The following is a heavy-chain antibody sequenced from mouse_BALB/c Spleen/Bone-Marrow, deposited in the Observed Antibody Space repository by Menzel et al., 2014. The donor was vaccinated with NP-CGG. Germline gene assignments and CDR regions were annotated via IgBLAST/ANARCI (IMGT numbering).Heavy chain of an antibody. CDR1: GYTFTDFA. V-gene: IGHV1S137*01. Sequence: VQLQQSGAELVRPGVSVKISCKGSGYTFTDFAIHWVKQSHTKSLEWIGVISPYYVDGGYNQKFKGKATMTIDRSSSTAYMELARPTSEDSAIYYCARGGASSLYYYAMDYWGQGTSVTVSS. D-gene: IGHD6-1*01. CDR2: ISPYYVDG. J-gene: IGHJ4*01. CDR3: ARGGASSLYYYAMDY.